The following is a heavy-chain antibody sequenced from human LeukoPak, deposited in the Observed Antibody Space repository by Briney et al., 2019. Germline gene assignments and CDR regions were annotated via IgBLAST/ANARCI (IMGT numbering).Heavy chain of an antibody. J-gene: IGHJ5*02. V-gene: IGHV3-23*01. CDR2: ISGSGGST. Sequence: GGSLRLSCAASGFTFSSYAMSWVRQAPGKGLEWVSAISGSGGSTYYADSVKGRFTISRDNSKNRLYLQMNSLRAEDTAVYYCAKDRTTAMVKAPSFDPWGQGTLVTVSS. D-gene: IGHD5-18*01. CDR1: GFTFSSYA. CDR3: AKDRTTAMVKAPSFDP.